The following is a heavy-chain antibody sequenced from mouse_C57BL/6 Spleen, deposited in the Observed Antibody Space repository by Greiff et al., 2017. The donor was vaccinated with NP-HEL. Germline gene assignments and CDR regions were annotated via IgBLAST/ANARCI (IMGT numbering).Heavy chain of an antibody. CDR2: IYPGDGDT. D-gene: IGHD2-1*01. Sequence: QVQLQQSGPELVKPGASVKISYKASGYAFSSSWMNWVKQRPGKGLEWIGRIYPGDGDTNYNGKFKGKATLTADKSSSTAYMQLSSLTSEDSAVYFCANYYGNPWFAYWGQGTLVTVSA. CDR3: ANYYGNPWFAY. CDR1: GYAFSSSW. J-gene: IGHJ3*01. V-gene: IGHV1-82*01.